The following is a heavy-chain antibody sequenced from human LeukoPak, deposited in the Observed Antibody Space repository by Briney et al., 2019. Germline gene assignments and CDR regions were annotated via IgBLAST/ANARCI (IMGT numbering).Heavy chain of an antibody. Sequence: GGSLRLSCAASGFTLSSYSMNWVRQAPGKGLEWVSSISSSSSFIYYADSVKGRFTISRDNAKNSLYLQMNSLRAEDTAVYYCARDRSRGLLDAFDIWGQGTMVTVSS. D-gene: IGHD5-18*01. J-gene: IGHJ3*02. CDR1: GFTLSSYS. V-gene: IGHV3-21*01. CDR2: ISSSSSFI. CDR3: ARDRSRGLLDAFDI.